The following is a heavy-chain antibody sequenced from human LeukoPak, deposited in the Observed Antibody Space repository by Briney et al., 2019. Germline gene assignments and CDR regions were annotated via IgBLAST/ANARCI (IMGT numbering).Heavy chain of an antibody. D-gene: IGHD6-13*01. CDR3: AKAIYSSSWYFDY. CDR1: GFTFSSYA. CDR2: ISYDGLYK. V-gene: IGHV3-30*18. Sequence: GKSLRLSCAASGFTFSSYAMHWVRQSPGKGLEWVAVISYDGLYKYSADSVQDRFNISRDNSKNTLYLQMNSLRAEDTAVYYCAKAIYSSSWYFDYWGQGTLVTVSS. J-gene: IGHJ4*02.